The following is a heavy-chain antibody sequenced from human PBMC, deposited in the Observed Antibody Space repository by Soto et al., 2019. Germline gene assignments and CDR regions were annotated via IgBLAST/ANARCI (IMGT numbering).Heavy chain of an antibody. J-gene: IGHJ3*02. D-gene: IGHD5-18*01. CDR3: ARKHTAMAMDRDGAFDI. CDR1: GYTFTSYG. V-gene: IGHV1-18*01. Sequence: ASVKVSCKASGYTFTSYGISWVRQAPGQGLEWMGWISAYNGNTNYAQKLQGRVTITADESTSTAYMELSSLRSEDTAVYYCARKHTAMAMDRDGAFDIWGQGTMVTVSS. CDR2: ISAYNGNT.